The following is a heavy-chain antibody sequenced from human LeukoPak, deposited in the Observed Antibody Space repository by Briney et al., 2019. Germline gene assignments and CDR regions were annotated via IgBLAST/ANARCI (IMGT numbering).Heavy chain of an antibody. D-gene: IGHD6-19*01. CDR1: GYTFTGYY. J-gene: IGHJ4*02. CDR3: AREPFSSGWSPLEY. V-gene: IGHV1-2*02. Sequence: ASVKVSCKASGYTFTGYYMHWGRQAPGQGPEWMGWINPNSGDTNYAQKFQGRVTMTSDTSINTAYMDLSRLRSDDTAVYYCAREPFSSGWSPLEYWGQGTLVTVPS. CDR2: INPNSGDT.